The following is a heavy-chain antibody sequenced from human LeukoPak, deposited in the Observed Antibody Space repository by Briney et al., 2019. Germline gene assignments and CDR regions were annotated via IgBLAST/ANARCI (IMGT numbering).Heavy chain of an antibody. D-gene: IGHD1-26*01. CDR3: AREELVGAAVVYYGMDV. Sequence: GGSLRLSCAASGFSFSSYAMHWVRQAPGKGLEWVAVISYDGGTEYYADSVKGRFTISRDNSKNTLYLQMNSLRAEDTAEFYCAREELVGAAVVYYGMDVWGQGTTVTVSS. V-gene: IGHV3-30-3*01. CDR1: GFSFSSYA. CDR2: ISYDGGTE. J-gene: IGHJ6*02.